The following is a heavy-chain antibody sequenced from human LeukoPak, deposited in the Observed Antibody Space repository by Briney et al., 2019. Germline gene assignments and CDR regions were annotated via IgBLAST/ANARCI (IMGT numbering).Heavy chain of an antibody. Sequence: GGSLRLSCAASGFTFSSYAMHWVRQAPGKGLEWVAVISYDGSNKYYADSVKGRFTISRDNSKNTLYLQMNSLRAEDTAVYYCARVPSDSSGWPSSDYWGQGTLVTVSS. V-gene: IGHV3-30*04. CDR1: GFTFSSYA. D-gene: IGHD6-19*01. J-gene: IGHJ4*02. CDR3: ARVPSDSSGWPSSDY. CDR2: ISYDGSNK.